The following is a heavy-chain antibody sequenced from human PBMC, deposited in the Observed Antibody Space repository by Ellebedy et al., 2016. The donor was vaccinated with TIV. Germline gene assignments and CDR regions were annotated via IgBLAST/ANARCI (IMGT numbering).Heavy chain of an antibody. CDR1: GFTFTTFW. CDR3: ARENWYNDY. CDR2: INQDGSEK. Sequence: GESLKISCAASGFTFTTFWMSWVRQAPGKGLELVGNINQDGSEKCYGNSVKGRFTISRDNAKNSVYLQMNSLRADDTAVYYCARENWYNDYWGQGTLFTVSS. D-gene: IGHD1/OR15-1a*01. J-gene: IGHJ4*02. V-gene: IGHV3-7*04.